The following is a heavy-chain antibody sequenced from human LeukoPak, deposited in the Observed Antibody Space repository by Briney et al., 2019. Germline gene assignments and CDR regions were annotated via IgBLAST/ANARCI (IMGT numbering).Heavy chain of an antibody. Sequence: PSETLSLTCAVSGYSISSGYYWGWIRQPPGKGLEWIGSIYHSGSTYYNPSLKSRVTISVDTSKNQFSLKLSSVTAADTAVYYCARLPGLDDWFDPWGQGTLVTVSS. D-gene: IGHD3-10*01. J-gene: IGHJ5*02. CDR1: GYSISSGYY. CDR2: IYHSGST. CDR3: ARLPGLDDWFDP. V-gene: IGHV4-38-2*01.